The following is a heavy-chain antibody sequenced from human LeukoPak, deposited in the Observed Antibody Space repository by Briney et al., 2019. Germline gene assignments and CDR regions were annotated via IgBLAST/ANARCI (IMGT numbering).Heavy chain of an antibody. CDR3: ARGAWATRLGS. J-gene: IGHJ4*02. V-gene: IGHV4-34*01. CDR2: IYESGST. CDR1: GESLNSYY. Sequence: SETLSLTCAVYGESLNSYYWSWIRQLPGKGLEWIGEIYESGSTEYNPSLKSRVTISMVPSKQQFSLSLTSVTAADTAVYYCARGAWATRLGSWGLGTPVIVSS. D-gene: IGHD2-15*01.